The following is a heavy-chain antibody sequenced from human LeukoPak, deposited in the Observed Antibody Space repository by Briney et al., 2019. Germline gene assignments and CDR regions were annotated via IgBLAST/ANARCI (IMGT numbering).Heavy chain of an antibody. J-gene: IGHJ4*02. CDR1: GFTFSSYS. V-gene: IGHV3-7*01. D-gene: IGHD7-27*01. CDR3: ASNWGSGY. Sequence: GGSLRLSCAASGFTFSSYSMNWVRQAPGKGLEWVASIQQDGSETYYVDSVKGRFTISRDNAKNSLYLQMNSLRAEDTAVYYCASNWGSGYWGQGTLVTVSS. CDR2: IQQDGSET.